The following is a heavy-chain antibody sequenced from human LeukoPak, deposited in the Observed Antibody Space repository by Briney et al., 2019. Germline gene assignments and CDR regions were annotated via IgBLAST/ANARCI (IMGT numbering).Heavy chain of an antibody. CDR2: INHSGST. CDR1: GGSFSGYY. CDR3: ARGPIGGWLNSWFDP. V-gene: IGHV4-34*01. J-gene: IGHJ5*02. Sequence: SETLSLTCAVYGGSFSGYYWSWIRQPPGKGLEWIGEINHSGSTNYNPSLKSRVTISVDTSKNQFSLKLSSVTAADTAVYYCARGPIGGWLNSWFDPWGQGTLVTVSS. D-gene: IGHD6-19*01.